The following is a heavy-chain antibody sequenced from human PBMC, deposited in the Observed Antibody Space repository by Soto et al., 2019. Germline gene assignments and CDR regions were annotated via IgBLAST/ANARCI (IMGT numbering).Heavy chain of an antibody. CDR3: ARDTYSSSWYGKYYYYGMDV. CDR1: GYTFTSYG. Sequence: ASVKVSCKASGYTFTSYGISWVRQAPGQGLEWMGWISAYNGNTNYAQKLQGRVTMTTDTSTSTAYMELRSLRSDDTAVYYCARDTYSSSWYGKYYYYGMDVGGQGTTGTVS. CDR2: ISAYNGNT. V-gene: IGHV1-18*04. D-gene: IGHD6-13*01. J-gene: IGHJ6*02.